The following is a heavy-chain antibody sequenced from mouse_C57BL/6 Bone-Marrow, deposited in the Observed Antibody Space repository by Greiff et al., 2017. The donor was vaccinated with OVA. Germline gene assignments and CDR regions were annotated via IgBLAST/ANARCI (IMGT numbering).Heavy chain of an antibody. J-gene: IGHJ4*01. V-gene: IGHV1-69*01. CDR3: AHEYDGAIDY. D-gene: IGHD2-4*01. Sequence: QVQLQQPGAELVMPGASVKLSCKASGYTFTSYWMHWVKQRPGQGLEWIGEIDPSDSYTNYNQKFKGKSTLTVDKSSSTAYMQLSSLTSEDAAVDYCAHEYDGAIDYWGQGTSVTVSA. CDR2: IDPSDSYT. CDR1: GYTFTSYW.